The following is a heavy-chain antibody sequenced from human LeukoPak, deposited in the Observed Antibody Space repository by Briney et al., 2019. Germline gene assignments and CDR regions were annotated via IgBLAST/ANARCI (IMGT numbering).Heavy chain of an antibody. D-gene: IGHD2-2*01. J-gene: IGHJ5*02. CDR1: GFTFNNQA. V-gene: IGHV3-23*01. CDR2: ISGTSGCT. CDR3: AKDVVVVPAAKGVSNWFDP. Sequence: GVSLRLACTASGFTFNNQAMSWVLQAPGKGLEWVSAISGTSGCTYYADSVHGRFTISRDNSKNTLYLQINSLRTDDRAVYYCAKDVVVVPAAKGVSNWFDPWGQGTLVTVSS.